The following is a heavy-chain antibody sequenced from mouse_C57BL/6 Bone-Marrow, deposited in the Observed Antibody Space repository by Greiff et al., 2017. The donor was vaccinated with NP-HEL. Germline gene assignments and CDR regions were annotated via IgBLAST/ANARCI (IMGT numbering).Heavy chain of an antibody. D-gene: IGHD1-1*01. CDR3: ARHEDYYGSSYYYAMDY. J-gene: IGHJ4*01. V-gene: IGHV1-62-2*01. Sequence: QVQLQQSGAELVKPGASVKLSCKASGYTFTEYTIHWVKQRSGQGLEWIGWFYPRSGSIKYNEKFKDKATLTADKSSSTVYMELSRLTSEDSAVYFCARHEDYYGSSYYYAMDYWGQGTSVTVSS. CDR1: GYTFTEYT. CDR2: FYPRSGSI.